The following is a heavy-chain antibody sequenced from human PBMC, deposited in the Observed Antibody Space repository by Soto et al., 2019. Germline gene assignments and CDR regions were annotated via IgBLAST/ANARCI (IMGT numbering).Heavy chain of an antibody. CDR3: ARHHSSTWYSPFDY. J-gene: IGHJ4*02. Sequence: QVQLVQSVAEVKKPGSSVKVSCKASGGTFSSYAISWVRQAPGQGLEWMGGIIPFCGTTNYAQKFQDRVTITADESTSTAYIELTSLRSEDTAVYYCARHHSSTWYSPFDYWGQGTLVTVSS. D-gene: IGHD6-13*01. CDR2: IIPFCGTT. CDR1: GGTFSSYA. V-gene: IGHV1-69*01.